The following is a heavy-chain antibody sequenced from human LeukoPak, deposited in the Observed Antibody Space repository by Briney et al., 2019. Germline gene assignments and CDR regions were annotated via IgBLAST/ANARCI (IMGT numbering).Heavy chain of an antibody. CDR3: VKEVSSSWYGNWFDP. J-gene: IGHJ5*02. CDR2: ISSNGGST. D-gene: IGHD6-13*01. Sequence: GGSLRLSCSASGFTFSSYAMHWVRQAPGKGLEYVSAISSNGGSTYYADSVKGRFTISRDNSKNTLYLQMSSLRAEDTAVYYRVKEVSSSWYGNWFDPWGQGTLVTVSS. CDR1: GFTFSSYA. V-gene: IGHV3-64D*06.